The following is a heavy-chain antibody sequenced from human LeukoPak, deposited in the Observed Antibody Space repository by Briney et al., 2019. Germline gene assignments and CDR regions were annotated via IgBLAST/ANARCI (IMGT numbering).Heavy chain of an antibody. V-gene: IGHV4-4*07. Sequence: SETLSLTCTVSGGSISSYYWSWIQQPAGKGLEWIGRIYTSGSTNYNPSLKSRVTMSVDTSKNQFSLKLSSVTAADTAVYYCARDGIVGASRDYYYGMDVWGQGTTVTVSS. J-gene: IGHJ6*02. CDR2: IYTSGST. CDR3: ARDGIVGASRDYYYGMDV. D-gene: IGHD1-26*01. CDR1: GGSISSYY.